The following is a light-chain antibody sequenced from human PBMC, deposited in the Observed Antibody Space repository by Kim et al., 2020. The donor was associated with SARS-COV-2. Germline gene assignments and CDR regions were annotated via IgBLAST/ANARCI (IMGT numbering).Light chain of an antibody. CDR2: GAS. V-gene: IGKV3-15*01. CDR3: QQYNDWPLLS. Sequence: EIVLTQSPGTLSLSPGERATLSCRASQSVSSSYLAWYQQKPGRAPRLLLYGASTRATDISARFSGSGSGTEFTLTIRSLQSEDLAVYYCQQYNDWPLLSFGGGTKVDIK. CDR1: QSVSSSY. J-gene: IGKJ4*01.